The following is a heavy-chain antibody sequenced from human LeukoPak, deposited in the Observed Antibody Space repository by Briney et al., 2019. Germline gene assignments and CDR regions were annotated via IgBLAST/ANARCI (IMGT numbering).Heavy chain of an antibody. CDR2: IYYSGST. CDR3: ASIDGYNFDY. Sequence: PSETLSLTCTVSSGSISSYYWSWIRQPPGKGLEWIGYIYYSGSTNYNPSLKSRVTISVDTSKNQFSLKLSSVTAADTAVYYCASIDGYNFDYWGQGTLVTVSS. J-gene: IGHJ4*02. V-gene: IGHV4-59*01. CDR1: SGSISSYY. D-gene: IGHD5-24*01.